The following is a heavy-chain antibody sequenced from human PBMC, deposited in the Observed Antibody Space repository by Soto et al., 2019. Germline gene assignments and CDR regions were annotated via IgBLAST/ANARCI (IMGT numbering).Heavy chain of an antibody. J-gene: IGHJ6*02. CDR3: VHSRCGGDCLQSYSSHYYYGMDI. CDR1: GFSLSTGGMG. Sequence: SGPTRVNPRQTLTLTCTFSGFSLSTGGMGVGWIRQPPGKALEWLPLIYWDGDRRYGPSLMRRLTIAKDTSKNQVVLTMTNMDPVDTATYYCVHSRCGGDCLQSYSSHYYYGMDIWGQGTTVTVSS. D-gene: IGHD2-21*02. CDR2: IYWDGDR. V-gene: IGHV2-5*05.